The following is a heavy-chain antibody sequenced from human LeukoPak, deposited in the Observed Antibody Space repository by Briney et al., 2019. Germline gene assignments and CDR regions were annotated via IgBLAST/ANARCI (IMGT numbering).Heavy chain of an antibody. CDR1: GFTFSSYG. D-gene: IGHD3-22*01. V-gene: IGHV3-64*01. CDR3: ARRGYDSSGSYYYYYYMDV. J-gene: IGHJ6*03. Sequence: GGSLRLSCAASGFTFSSYGMHWVRQAPGKGLEYVSGISSNGGSTYYANSVKGRFTISRDNSKNSMYLQMNSLRAEDTAVYYCARRGYDSSGSYYYYYYMDVWGKGTTVTVSS. CDR2: ISSNGGST.